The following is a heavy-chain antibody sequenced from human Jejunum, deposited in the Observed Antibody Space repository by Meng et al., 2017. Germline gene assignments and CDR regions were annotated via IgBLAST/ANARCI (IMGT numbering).Heavy chain of an antibody. CDR3: ARDNWGSIDY. CDR1: GGFASSGSYY. J-gene: IGHJ4*02. D-gene: IGHD7-27*01. V-gene: IGHV4-61*01. Sequence: QMTLQGSGPGLGRPSETLSLTFTGSGGFASSGSYYWPWVRQSPGKGLEWIGYNFDNGRTNYNPSLKSRVTMSVDTSRNQFSLKLSSVTAADTAVYYCARDNWGSIDYWGQGVLVTVSS. CDR2: NFDNGRT.